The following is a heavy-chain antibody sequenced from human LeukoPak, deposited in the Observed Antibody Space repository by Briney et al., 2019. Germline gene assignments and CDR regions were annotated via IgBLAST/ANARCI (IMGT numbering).Heavy chain of an antibody. D-gene: IGHD4-17*01. CDR1: GFIFTSYS. Sequence: GGSLRLSCAASGFIFTSYSMDWVRQAPGKGLEWISYISSSSSTIYYADSVRGRFTISRDNAKNSLYLQMNSLRAEDTAVYYCARDGNEESIDYGDYTNWFDPWGQGTLVTVSS. J-gene: IGHJ5*02. CDR2: ISSSSSTI. CDR3: ARDGNEESIDYGDYTNWFDP. V-gene: IGHV3-48*01.